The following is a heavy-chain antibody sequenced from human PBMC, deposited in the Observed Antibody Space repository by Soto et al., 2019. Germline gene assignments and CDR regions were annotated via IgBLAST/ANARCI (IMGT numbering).Heavy chain of an antibody. D-gene: IGHD6-19*01. CDR1: ACSLTSCC. V-gene: IGHV5-51*01. CDR2: LYPGDSDT. J-gene: IGHJ4*02. CDR3: ARLVLGYSSGWPSVDY. Sequence: GETLESSCKGSACSLTSCCIDWVGHKPGKGLGCGGILYPGDSDTRNSPSFQGQVTISADKSISTAYLQLSSLKASDTAMYYCARLVLGYSSGWPSVDYWGQGTL.